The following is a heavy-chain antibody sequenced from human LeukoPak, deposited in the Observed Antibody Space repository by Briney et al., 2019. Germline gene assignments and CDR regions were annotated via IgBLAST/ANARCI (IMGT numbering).Heavy chain of an antibody. Sequence: GGSLRLSCAASGFTFSSYSMNWVRQAPGKGLEWVSSISSSSSYIYYADSVKGRSTLSRDNAKNSLYLQMNSLRAEDTAVYYCAPALTAMVTFDYWGQGTLVTVSS. V-gene: IGHV3-21*04. CDR1: GFTFSSYS. CDR3: APALTAMVTFDY. J-gene: IGHJ4*02. CDR2: ISSSSSYI. D-gene: IGHD5-18*01.